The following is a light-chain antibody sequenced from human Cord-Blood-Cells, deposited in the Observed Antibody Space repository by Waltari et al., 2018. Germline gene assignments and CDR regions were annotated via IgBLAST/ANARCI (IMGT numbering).Light chain of an antibody. Sequence: DIQLTQSPSFLSASVGDRVTSTCRASQGISSYLAWYQQKRGKAPKLLLYAASPLQSGVPSRFSGSGSGTEFTLTISSLQPEDFATYYCQQLNSYPFTFGPGTKVDIK. CDR2: AAS. V-gene: IGKV1-9*01. CDR3: QQLNSYPFT. J-gene: IGKJ3*01. CDR1: QGISSY.